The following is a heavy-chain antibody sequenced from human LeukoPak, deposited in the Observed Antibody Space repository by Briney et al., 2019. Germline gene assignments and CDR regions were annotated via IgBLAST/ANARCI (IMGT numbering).Heavy chain of an antibody. CDR3: AKRGSSWSYFDY. V-gene: IGHV3-23*01. J-gene: IGHJ4*02. CDR1: GFTFSDYA. CDR2: ISDSGGST. D-gene: IGHD6-13*01. Sequence: GGSLRLSCAASGFTFSDYAMTWVRQAPGKGLQWVSLISDSGGSTCYADSVKGRFTVSRDNSKATLYLQMNSLRADDTAAYFCAKRGSSWSYFDYWGQGTLVTVSS.